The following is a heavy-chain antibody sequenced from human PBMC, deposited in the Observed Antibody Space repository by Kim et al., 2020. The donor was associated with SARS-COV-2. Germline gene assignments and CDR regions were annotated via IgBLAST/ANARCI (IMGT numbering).Heavy chain of an antibody. CDR3: VKEAAFTTVVVDYYFDF. V-gene: IGHV3-30*18. CDR2: VSYEGRNT. Sequence: GGSLRLSCVASGFTFSNYGIHWVRQAPGKGLEWVGIVSYEGRNTYYAGSVEGRFTISRDNSKNTLYLQMNNLRAEDTALYYCVKEAAFTTVVVDYYFDFWGQGTLVTVSS. J-gene: IGHJ4*02. CDR1: GFTFSNYG. D-gene: IGHD2-15*01.